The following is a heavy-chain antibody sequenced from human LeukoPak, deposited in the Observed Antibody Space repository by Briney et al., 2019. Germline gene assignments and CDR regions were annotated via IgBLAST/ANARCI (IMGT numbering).Heavy chain of an antibody. CDR2: INHSGST. CDR3: ARGDGYNSNSYYFDY. CDR1: GGSFSGYY. D-gene: IGHD5-12*01. J-gene: IGHJ4*02. V-gene: IGHV4-34*01. Sequence: SETLSLTCAVYGGSFSGYYWSWIRQPPGKGLEWIGEINHSGSTNYNPSLKSRVTISVDTSKNQFSLKLSSVTAADTAVYYCARGDGYNSNSYYFDYWGQGTLVTVSS.